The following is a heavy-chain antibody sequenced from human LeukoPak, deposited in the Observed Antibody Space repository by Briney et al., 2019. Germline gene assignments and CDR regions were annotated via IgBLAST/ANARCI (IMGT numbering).Heavy chain of an antibody. CDR3: ARGYCSSTTCYVYYYAMDV. CDR2: ISSSSSTI. D-gene: IGHD2-2*01. V-gene: IGHV3-48*02. CDR1: GFTFSSYS. Sequence: GGSLRLSCAASGFTFSSYSMNWVRQAPGKGLEWVSYISSSSSTIYYADSVKGRFTISRDNAKNSLYLQMNSLRDEDTAVYYCARGYCSSTTCYVYYYAMDVWGQGTSVTVSS. J-gene: IGHJ6*02.